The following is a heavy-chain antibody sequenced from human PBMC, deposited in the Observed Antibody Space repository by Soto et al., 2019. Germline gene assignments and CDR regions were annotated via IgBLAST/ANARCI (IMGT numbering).Heavy chain of an antibody. CDR2: IYYSGST. CDR1: GGSISSSSYY. J-gene: IGHJ4*02. V-gene: IGHV4-39*01. Sequence: SETLSLTCTVSGGSISSSSYYWGWIRQPPGKGLEWIGSIYYSGSTYYNPSLKSRVTISVDTSKNQFSLKLSSVTAADTAVYYCARQLERYYFDYWGQGTLVTVSS. D-gene: IGHD1-1*01. CDR3: ARQLERYYFDY.